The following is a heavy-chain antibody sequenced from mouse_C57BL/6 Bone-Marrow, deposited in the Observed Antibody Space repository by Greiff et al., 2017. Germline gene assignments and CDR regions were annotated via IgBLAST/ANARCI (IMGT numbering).Heavy chain of an antibody. V-gene: IGHV5-4*03. J-gene: IGHJ3*01. D-gene: IGHD2-2*01. CDR3: AEGKGGYRPFAY. CDR2: ISAGGSYT. Sequence: EVNLVESGGGLVKPGGSLKLSCAASGFPFSSYAMSWVRQTPEQRLEWVATISAGGSYTYYPDNVKGRCTISRDNTKNNLYLQMSHLKSEDTAMYYCAEGKGGYRPFAYGGQGALVTVSA. CDR1: GFPFSSYA.